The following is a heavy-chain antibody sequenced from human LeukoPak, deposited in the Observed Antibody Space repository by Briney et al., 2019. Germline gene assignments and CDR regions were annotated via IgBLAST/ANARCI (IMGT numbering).Heavy chain of an antibody. CDR1: GLTLGDYA. D-gene: IGHD3-22*01. V-gene: IGHV3-49*04. J-gene: IGHJ4*02. Sequence: PGGSLRLSCTASGLTLGDYAMSWVRQAPGKGLEWVGFIRSKAYGGTTEYAASVRGRFTISRDDSKSVAYLQMNSLKTEDTAVYYCSRGDYFYDRSGYFHFDYWGQGTLVTVSS. CDR2: IRSKAYGGTT. CDR3: SRGDYFYDRSGYFHFDY.